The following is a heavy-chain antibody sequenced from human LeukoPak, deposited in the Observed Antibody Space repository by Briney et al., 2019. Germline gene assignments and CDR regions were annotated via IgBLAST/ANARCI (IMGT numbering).Heavy chain of an antibody. Sequence: PGGSLRLSCAASGFTFDDYGMSWVRHAPGKGLEWVSGINWNGGSTGYADSVKGRFAISRDNAKNSLYLQMNSLRAEDTALYYCASGGARGAFDIWGQGTMVTVSS. V-gene: IGHV3-20*04. CDR2: INWNGGST. J-gene: IGHJ3*02. D-gene: IGHD3-16*01. CDR1: GFTFDDYG. CDR3: ASGGARGAFDI.